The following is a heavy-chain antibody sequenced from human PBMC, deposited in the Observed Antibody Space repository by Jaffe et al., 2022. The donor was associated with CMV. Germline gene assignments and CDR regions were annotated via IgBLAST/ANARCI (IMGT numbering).Heavy chain of an antibody. CDR2: IIPILGIA. D-gene: IGHD3-3*01. J-gene: IGHJ6*03. CDR1: GGTFSSYA. V-gene: IGHV1-69*09. CDR3: ASDGAFGVVIITMDV. Sequence: QVQLVQSGAEVKKPGSSVKVSCKASGGTFSSYAISWVRQAPGQGLEWMGRIIPILGIANYAQKFQGRVTITADKSTSTAYMELSSLRSEDTAVYYCASDGAFGVVIITMDVWGKGTTVTVSS.